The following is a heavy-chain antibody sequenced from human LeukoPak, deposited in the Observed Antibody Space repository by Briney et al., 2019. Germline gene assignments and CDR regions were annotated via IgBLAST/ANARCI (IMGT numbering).Heavy chain of an antibody. CDR1: GGSISSSDYY. V-gene: IGHV4-61*08. Sequence: PSQTQSLTCTVSGGSISSSDYYWSWIRQPPGKGLEWIGYIYYSGSTNYSPSLKSRVTISVDTSQNQFSLNLTSVTAADTAVYYCARDGYSYGSGLDYWGQGTLVTVSS. J-gene: IGHJ4*02. CDR3: ARDGYSYGSGLDY. D-gene: IGHD5-18*01. CDR2: IYYSGST.